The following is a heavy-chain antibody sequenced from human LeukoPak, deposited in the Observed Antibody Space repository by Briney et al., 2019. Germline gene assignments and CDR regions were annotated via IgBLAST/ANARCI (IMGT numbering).Heavy chain of an antibody. Sequence: SETLSLTCTVSGGSISSSSYYWGWIRQPPGKGLEWIGSIYYSGSTYYNPSLKSRVTISVDTSKNQFSLKLSSVTAADTAVYYCARDIMVAAAGTIGNWFDPWGQGTLVTVSS. J-gene: IGHJ5*02. CDR2: IYYSGST. CDR3: ARDIMVAAAGTIGNWFDP. CDR1: GGSISSSSYY. V-gene: IGHV4-39*07. D-gene: IGHD6-13*01.